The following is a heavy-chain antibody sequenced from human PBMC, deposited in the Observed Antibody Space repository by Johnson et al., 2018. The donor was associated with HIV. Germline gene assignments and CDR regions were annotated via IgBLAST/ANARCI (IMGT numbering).Heavy chain of an antibody. CDR2: ISWNSGSI. D-gene: IGHD5-12*01. CDR1: GFTFDDYA. V-gene: IGHV3-9*01. Sequence: VQLVESGGGLVQPGRSLRLSCAASGFTFDDYAMHWVRQAPGKGLEWVSGISWNSGSIGYADSVKGRFTISRDNAKNSLYLQMNSLRAEDTALYDCAKDLQSGATTHAVDIGGQGTMVTVSS. CDR3: AKDLQSGATTHAVDI. J-gene: IGHJ3*02.